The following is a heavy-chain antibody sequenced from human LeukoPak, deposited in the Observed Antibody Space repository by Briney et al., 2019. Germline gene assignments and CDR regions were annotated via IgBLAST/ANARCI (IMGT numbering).Heavy chain of an antibody. V-gene: IGHV4-34*01. CDR3: ARDTGYILNWFDP. CDR2: INHSGST. CDR1: GGSFSGYY. J-gene: IGHJ5*02. Sequence: SETLSLTCAVYGGSFSGYYWSWIRQPPGKGLEWIGEINHSGSTNYNPSLKSRVTISVDTSKNQFSLRLSSVTAADTAVYYCARDTGYILNWFDPWGQGTLVTVSS. D-gene: IGHD5-12*01.